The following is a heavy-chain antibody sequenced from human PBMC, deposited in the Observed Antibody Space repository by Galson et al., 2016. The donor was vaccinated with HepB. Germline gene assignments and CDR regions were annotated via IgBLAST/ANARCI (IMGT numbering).Heavy chain of an antibody. V-gene: IGHV3-23*01. CDR3: AKRAPHHEYGSGSYVPLYYSYGMDV. Sequence: SLRLSCAGFGFTFSNYAMSWVRQAPGKGLEWVSGISETGTRTYYADSVKGRFTISRDNSKNTLYLQMSSLRAEDTAVYYCAKRAPHHEYGSGSYVPLYYSYGMDVWGQGTTVTVSS. J-gene: IGHJ6*02. CDR2: ISETGTRT. CDR1: GFTFSNYA. D-gene: IGHD3-10*01.